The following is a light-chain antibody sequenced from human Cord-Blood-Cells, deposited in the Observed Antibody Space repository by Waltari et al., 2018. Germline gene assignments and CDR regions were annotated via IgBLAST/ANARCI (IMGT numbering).Light chain of an antibody. V-gene: IGLV2-23*02. CDR2: EVS. CDR1: SRVAGSHNL. Sequence: QPPMTQPPSGPGSPRQSLTLSRLVTSRVAGSHNLVSWYQQHPGKAPKLMIYEVSTRPSGVSIRFSGSKSGNTASLTISGLQAEDEADYYCCSYAGSSTLVFGGGTKLTVL. J-gene: IGLJ2*01. CDR3: CSYAGSSTLV.